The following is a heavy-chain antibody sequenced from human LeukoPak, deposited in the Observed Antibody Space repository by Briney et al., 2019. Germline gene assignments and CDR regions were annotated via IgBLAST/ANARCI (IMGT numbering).Heavy chain of an antibody. V-gene: IGHV3-7*01. J-gene: IGHJ3*02. D-gene: IGHD6-13*01. CDR2: IKQDGSEK. Sequence: PGGSLRLSCAASGFSFSSYWMSWVRQAPGKGLEWVANIKQDGSEKYYVDSVKGRFTISRDNAKNSLYLQMNSLRAEDTAVYYCARVGWVEQQLGVDAFDIWGQGTMVTVSS. CDR3: ARVGWVEQQLGVDAFDI. CDR1: GFSFSSYW.